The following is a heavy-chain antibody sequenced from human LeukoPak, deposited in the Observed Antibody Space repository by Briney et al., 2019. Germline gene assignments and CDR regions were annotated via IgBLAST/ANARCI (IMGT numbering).Heavy chain of an antibody. J-gene: IGHJ5*02. CDR3: ARLLVPADPWFDP. CDR2: IYYSGST. Sequence: SETLSLTCTVSGGSISSSSYYWGWIRQPPGKGREWIGSIYYSGSTYYNPSLKSRVTISVDTSKNQFSLKLSSVTAADTAVYYCARLLVPADPWFDPWGQGTLVTVSS. D-gene: IGHD2-2*01. CDR1: GGSISSSSYY. V-gene: IGHV4-39*01.